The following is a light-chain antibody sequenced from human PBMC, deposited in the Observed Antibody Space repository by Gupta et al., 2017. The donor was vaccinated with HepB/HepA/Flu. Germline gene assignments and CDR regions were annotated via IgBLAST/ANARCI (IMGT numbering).Light chain of an antibody. CDR3: QQSYSNSLT. V-gene: IGKV1-39*01. CDR2: GES. Sequence: DLQMTQSPSSLSASVGDRVTIACRASQDVRTYLNWYQQRPGKAPKLLIYGESRLQDGVPSRFSASGTGTDFTLTITGLQPEDLGTYYCQQSYSNSLTFGGGTKVEIK. CDR1: QDVRTY. J-gene: IGKJ4*01.